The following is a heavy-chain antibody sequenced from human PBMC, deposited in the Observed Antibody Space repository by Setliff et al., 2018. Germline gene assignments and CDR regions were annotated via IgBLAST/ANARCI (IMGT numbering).Heavy chain of an antibody. D-gene: IGHD3-3*01. J-gene: IGHJ4*02. CDR3: ARRGTYYNFWSGYFDY. Sequence: PSETLSLTCTVSGGSISSSSYYWGWIRQPPGKGLEWIGSIYYSGSTYYNPSLKSRVTISVDTSKNQFSLKLSSVTAADTAVYYCARRGTYYNFWSGYFDYWGQGTLVTVSS. CDR1: GGSISSSSYY. V-gene: IGHV4-39*07. CDR2: IYYSGST.